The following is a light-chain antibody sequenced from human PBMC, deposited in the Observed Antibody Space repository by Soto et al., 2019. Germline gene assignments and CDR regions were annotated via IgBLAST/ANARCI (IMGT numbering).Light chain of an antibody. Sequence: EIVLTQSPATLSLSPGEGATLSCRASQSISKYLVWYQQKPGQAPRVLIYDTSNRATGIPARFSGTGSGTDFTLTISSLEPEDFAVYDCQQRSDWPVTFGPGTKVDIK. CDR2: DTS. J-gene: IGKJ3*01. V-gene: IGKV3-11*01. CDR3: QQRSDWPVT. CDR1: QSISKY.